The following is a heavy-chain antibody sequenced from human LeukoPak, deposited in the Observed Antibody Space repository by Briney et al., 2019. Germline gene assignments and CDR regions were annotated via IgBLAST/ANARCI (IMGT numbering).Heavy chain of an antibody. CDR3: ARGHGRIAVAGTPIVTGKMGYFDY. CDR2: INHSGST. V-gene: IGHV4-34*01. D-gene: IGHD6-19*01. J-gene: IGHJ4*02. Sequence: SETLSLTCAVYGGSFSGYYWSWIRQPPGKGLEWIGEINHSGSTNYNPSLKSRVTISVDTSKNQFSLKLSSVTAADTAVYYCARGHGRIAVAGTPIVTGKMGYFDYWGQGTLVTVSS. CDR1: GGSFSGYY.